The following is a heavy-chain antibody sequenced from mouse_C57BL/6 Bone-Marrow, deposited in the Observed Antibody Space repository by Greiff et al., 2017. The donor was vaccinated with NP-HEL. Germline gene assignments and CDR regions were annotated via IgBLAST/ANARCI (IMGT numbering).Heavy chain of an antibody. CDR2: IWSGGST. V-gene: IGHV2-2*01. CDR3: ARIYYGNYEFDY. J-gene: IGHJ2*01. CDR1: GFSLTSYG. Sequence: VQVVESGPGLVQPSQSLSITCTVSGFSLTSYGVHWVRQSPGKGLEWLGVIWSGGSTDYNAAFISRLSISKDNSKSQVFFKMNSLQADDTAIYYCARIYYGNYEFDYWGQGTTLTVSS. D-gene: IGHD2-1*01.